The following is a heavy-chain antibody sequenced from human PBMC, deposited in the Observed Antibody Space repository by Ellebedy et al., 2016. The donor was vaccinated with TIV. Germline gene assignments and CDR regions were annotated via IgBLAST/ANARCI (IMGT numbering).Heavy chain of an antibody. CDR1: GFTFSRHW. J-gene: IGHJ5*02. V-gene: IGHV3-74*01. CDR2: ITGNGRGT. D-gene: IGHD3-3*01. Sequence: GESLKISCAASGFTFSRHWMHWIRQAPGKGLVWVSGITGNGRGTNYADSVRGRFVISRDNAKNILYLQMNSLGADDTAVYYCTREHWSSLPSWGQGTLVTVSS. CDR3: TREHWSSLPS.